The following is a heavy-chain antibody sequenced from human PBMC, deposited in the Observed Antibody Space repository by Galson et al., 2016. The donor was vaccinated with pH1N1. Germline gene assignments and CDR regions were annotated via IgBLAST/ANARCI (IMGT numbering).Heavy chain of an antibody. CDR3: VTRRPTTTPGVIDY. V-gene: IGHV3-23*01. Sequence: SLRLSCAASGLTFRNHVMSWVRQVPGKGLEWVAVITASADATFYGDSVKGRFFISRDNYRSTLSLQMNSLRADDTAIYYCVTRRPTTTPGVIDYSGQGTLVTVS. CDR2: ITASADAT. D-gene: IGHD1/OR15-1a*01. CDR1: GLTFRNHV. J-gene: IGHJ4*02.